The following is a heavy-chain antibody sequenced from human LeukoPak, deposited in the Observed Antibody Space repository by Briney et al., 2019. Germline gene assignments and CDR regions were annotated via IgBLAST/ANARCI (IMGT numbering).Heavy chain of an antibody. Sequence: GGSLRLSCAASGFTFSSYAMSWVRQAPGKGLEWVSTITGSGSSTYYADSVKGRFTISRDNSKNTLYLQMNSLRTEDTAVYYCAKVGDNWDFDYWGQGTLVSVSS. CDR3: AKVGDNWDFDY. V-gene: IGHV3-23*01. CDR1: GFTFSSYA. J-gene: IGHJ4*02. D-gene: IGHD3-16*01. CDR2: ITGSGSST.